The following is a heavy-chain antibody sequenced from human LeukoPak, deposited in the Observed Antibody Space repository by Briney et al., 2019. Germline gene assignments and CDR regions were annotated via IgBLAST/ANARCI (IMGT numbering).Heavy chain of an antibody. J-gene: IGHJ4*02. CDR3: ARDRKYGDYGSYYFDH. Sequence: PSETLSLTCAVSGGSISRNSFSWNWIRQPPGKGLEWIGDIYHSGSTYYNPSLESRVTISIDRSKNQFSLKLRSVTAADTAVYYCARDRKYGDYGSYYFDHWGQGILVTVSS. D-gene: IGHD4-17*01. CDR2: IYHSGST. CDR1: GGSISRNSFS. V-gene: IGHV4-30-2*01.